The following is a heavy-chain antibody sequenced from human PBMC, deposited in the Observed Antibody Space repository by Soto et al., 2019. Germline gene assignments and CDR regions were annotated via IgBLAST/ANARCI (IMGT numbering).Heavy chain of an antibody. CDR3: ARGLRDCGGCSGGYWCFDL. V-gene: IGHV1-8*01. CDR2: MNPNSGNT. Sequence: QVQLVQSGAEVKKPGASVKVSCKASGYTFTSYDINWVRQATGQGLEWMGWMNPNSGNTSYAQKLQGRVTRTRNTAMSTAYLELSSLRAEDTAVYYCARGLRDCGGCSGGYWCFDLWGRGTLVTVSS. CDR1: GYTFTSYD. J-gene: IGHJ2*01. D-gene: IGHD2-15*01.